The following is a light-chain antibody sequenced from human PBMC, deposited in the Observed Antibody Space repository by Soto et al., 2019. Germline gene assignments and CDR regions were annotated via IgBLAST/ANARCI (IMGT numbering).Light chain of an antibody. CDR1: SSDVGGYNY. V-gene: IGLV2-14*01. Sequence: QSALTQPASVSGSPGQSITISCTGTSSDVGGYNYVSWYQQHPGKAPKLMIYDVSNRPSGVSNRFSGSKSGNTASLTISGLQAEDEADYYCSSYTSSSLYVFGTATNLTVL. CDR3: SSYTSSSLYV. CDR2: DVS. J-gene: IGLJ1*01.